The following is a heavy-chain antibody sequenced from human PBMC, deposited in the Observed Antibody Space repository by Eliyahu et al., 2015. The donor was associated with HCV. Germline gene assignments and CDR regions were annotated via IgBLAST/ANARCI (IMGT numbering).Heavy chain of an antibody. CDR2: IYYSGST. V-gene: IGHV4-61*01. D-gene: IGHD1-26*01. CDR1: GDPVSSGSYY. CDR3: ATYRRNSGTFYLDY. J-gene: IGHJ4*02. Sequence: QVQLQESGPGLVKPSETLSLTCXVSGDPVSSGSYYWSWIRLPPGKGLEWIGYIYYSGSTNFNPSLNGRLTMSVDTSKNQFSLKLNSVTAADTAVYYCATYRRNSGTFYLDYWGQGTLVTVSS.